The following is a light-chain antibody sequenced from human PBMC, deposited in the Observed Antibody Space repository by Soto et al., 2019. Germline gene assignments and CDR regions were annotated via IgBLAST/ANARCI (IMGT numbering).Light chain of an antibody. J-gene: IGKJ4*01. V-gene: IGKV4-1*01. CDR1: QSVLYSSSNKNY. CDR2: WAS. CDR3: QQDYSTRLT. Sequence: DIVMTQSPDSLAVSLGERATINCKSSQSVLYSSSNKNYLAWYQQKPGQPPKLLIYWASTRESGVPDRFSGSGSGSDSTLAIVTLLAEDVAVYYCQQDYSTRLTFGGGTKVEIK.